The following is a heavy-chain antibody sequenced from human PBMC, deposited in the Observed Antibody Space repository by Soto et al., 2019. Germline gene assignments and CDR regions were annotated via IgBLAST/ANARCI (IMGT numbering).Heavy chain of an antibody. D-gene: IGHD6-13*01. Sequence: PGESLKISCKGSGYIFSNQWIGWVRQVPGKGLECMGIIYPGDSDTRYSPSFQGQVIISADKSISTAYLQWSSLKASDTAMYYCASTSIAAAGKDYNWFDPWGQGTLVTVSS. V-gene: IGHV5-51*01. CDR3: ASTSIAAAGKDYNWFDP. CDR2: IYPGDSDT. CDR1: GYIFSNQW. J-gene: IGHJ5*02.